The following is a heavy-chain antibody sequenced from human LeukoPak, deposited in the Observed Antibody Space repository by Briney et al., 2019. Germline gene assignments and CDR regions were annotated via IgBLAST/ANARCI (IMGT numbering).Heavy chain of an antibody. CDR2: ISWNSGSI. J-gene: IGHJ4*02. D-gene: IGHD2-15*01. CDR1: GFTFDDYA. Sequence: GRSLRLSCAASGFTFDDYAMHWVRQAPGKGLEWVSGISWNSGSIGYADSVKGRFTISRDNAKNSLYLQMNSLRAEDTALYYCAKGLGYCSGGSCYPDYWGQGTLVTASS. V-gene: IGHV3-9*01. CDR3: AKGLGYCSGGSCYPDY.